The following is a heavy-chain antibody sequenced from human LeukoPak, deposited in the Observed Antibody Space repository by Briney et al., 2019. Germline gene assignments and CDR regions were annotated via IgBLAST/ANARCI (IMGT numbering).Heavy chain of an antibody. CDR1: GYTFTRFC. V-gene: IGHV5-51*01. J-gene: IGHJ3*02. D-gene: IGHD3-22*01. CDR2: IYPGASDT. Sequence: GESLKISCKGSGYTFTRFCIAWVRQMPGKGLEWMGIIYPGASDTRYSPSFEGQVTISVDKSITPAYLQWSSLKASDTAMYYCARHNSPSSGYNAFNIWGQGTMVTVSS. CDR3: ARHNSPSSGYNAFNI.